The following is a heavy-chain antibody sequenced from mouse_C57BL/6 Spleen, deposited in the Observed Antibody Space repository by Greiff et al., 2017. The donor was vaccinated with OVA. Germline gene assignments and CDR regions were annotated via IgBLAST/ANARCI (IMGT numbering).Heavy chain of an antibody. J-gene: IGHJ4*01. Sequence: VKLVESEPGLVQPSQSLSITCTVSGFSLTSYGVHWVRQSPGKGLEWLGVIWRGGSTDYNAAFLSRLSITKDNSKSQFFFKMNSLQADYTAIYYCAKNGGYAMDYWGQGTSVTVSS. V-gene: IGHV2-5*01. CDR1: GFSLTSYG. CDR2: IWRGGST. CDR3: AKNGGYAMDY.